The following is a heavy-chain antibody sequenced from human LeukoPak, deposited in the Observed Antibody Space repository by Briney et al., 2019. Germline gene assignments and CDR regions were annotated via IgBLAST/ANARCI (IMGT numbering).Heavy chain of an antibody. CDR1: GGSISSYY. D-gene: IGHD3-3*01. J-gene: IGHJ4*02. CDR3: ARNSRDFWSGYYHYYFDY. Sequence: SETLSLTCTVSGGSISSYYWSWIRQPPGKGLEWIGYIYYSGSTNYNPSLKSRVTISVDTSKNQLSLKLSSVTAADTAVYYCARNSRDFWSGYYHYYFDYWGRGTLVTVSS. V-gene: IGHV4-59*08. CDR2: IYYSGST.